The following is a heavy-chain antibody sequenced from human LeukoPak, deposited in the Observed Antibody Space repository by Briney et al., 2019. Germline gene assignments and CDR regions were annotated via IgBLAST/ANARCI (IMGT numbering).Heavy chain of an antibody. CDR2: ISYDGSNK. J-gene: IGHJ4*02. D-gene: IGHD6-13*01. CDR1: GFTFSSYA. Sequence: PGRSLRLSCAASGFTFSSYAMHWVRQAPHKGLEWVAVISYDGSNKYYADSVKGRFTISRDNSKNTLYLQMNSLRAEDTAVYYCARGNSSSRGFYFDYWGQGTLVTVSS. CDR3: ARGNSSSRGFYFDY. V-gene: IGHV3-30-3*01.